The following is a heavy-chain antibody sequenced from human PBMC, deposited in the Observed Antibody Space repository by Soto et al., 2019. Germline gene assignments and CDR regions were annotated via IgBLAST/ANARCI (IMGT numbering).Heavy chain of an antibody. CDR1: GFTFTNYA. CDR2: VSYDGANK. Sequence: QVQLVESGGGVVQPGRSLRLSCAASGFTFTNYAMYWVRQAPGKGLVWVGYVSYDGANKFYADSVKGRFTISRDNSKNTLFLQMNSLRAEDTAVYYCAREGEYCSGGSCTYFAYWGQGTLVTVSS. J-gene: IGHJ4*02. CDR3: AREGEYCSGGSCTYFAY. V-gene: IGHV3-30-3*01. D-gene: IGHD2-15*01.